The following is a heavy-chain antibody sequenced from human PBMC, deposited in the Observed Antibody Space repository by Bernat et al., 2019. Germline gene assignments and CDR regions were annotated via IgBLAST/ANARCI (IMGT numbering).Heavy chain of an antibody. CDR2: ISYDGRNK. D-gene: IGHD6-13*01. CDR1: GFTFSSYA. CDR3: ARDLGSSWYGGFDY. V-gene: IGHV3-30*04. J-gene: IGHJ4*02. Sequence: QVQLVESGGGVVQPGRSLRLSCAASGFTFSSYAMHWVRQAPGKGLEWVAVISYDGRNKYYADSVKGRFTISRDNSKNTLYLQMNSLRAEDTAVYYCARDLGSSWYGGFDYWGQGTLVTVSS.